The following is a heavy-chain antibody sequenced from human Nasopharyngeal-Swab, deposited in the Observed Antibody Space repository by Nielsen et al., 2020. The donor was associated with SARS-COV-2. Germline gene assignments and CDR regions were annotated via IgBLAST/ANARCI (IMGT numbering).Heavy chain of an antibody. D-gene: IGHD2-15*01. Sequence: GGSLRSACAGSGLTLSNYAMAWVRQAPGKGLEWVSSIRGSGGYTYYADSVKGRFTIARDISRNTLSLQMNSLRAEDTAVYYCAAPYCSGGSCYPFDHWGQGTLVTVSS. J-gene: IGHJ4*02. CDR1: GLTLSNYA. CDR2: IRGSGGYT. CDR3: AAPYCSGGSCYPFDH. V-gene: IGHV3-23*01.